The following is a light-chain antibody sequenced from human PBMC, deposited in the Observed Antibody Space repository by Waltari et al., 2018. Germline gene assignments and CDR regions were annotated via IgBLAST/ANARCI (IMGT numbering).Light chain of an antibody. CDR1: QSISSW. Sequence: DIQMTQSPSTLSASVGDRVTITCRASQSISSWLAWDQQKPGKAPKLLIYKASSLESGVPSRFSGSGSGTEFTLTISSLQPDDFATYYCQHYNLYSETFGQGTKVEIK. CDR2: KAS. V-gene: IGKV1-5*03. CDR3: QHYNLYSET. J-gene: IGKJ1*01.